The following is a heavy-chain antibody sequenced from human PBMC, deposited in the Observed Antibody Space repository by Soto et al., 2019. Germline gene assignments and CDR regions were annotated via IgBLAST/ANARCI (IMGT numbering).Heavy chain of an antibody. CDR2: TKQDGSEK. CDR1: GFIFSSYW. CDR3: ARDLNGDWNYGES. J-gene: IGHJ5*02. D-gene: IGHD1-7*01. Sequence: PGGSLRLSCAASGFIFSSYWMSWVRQAPGRGLEWVANTKQDGSEKYYVDSVKGRFTISRDNAKTSLYLLMNSLRAEDTAVYYCARDLNGDWNYGESWGQGTLVTVSS. V-gene: IGHV3-7*03.